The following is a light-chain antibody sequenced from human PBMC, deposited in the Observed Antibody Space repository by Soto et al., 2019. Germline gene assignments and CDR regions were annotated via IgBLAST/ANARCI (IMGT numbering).Light chain of an antibody. J-gene: IGKJ1*01. CDR1: QSISSW. CDR3: QQYNSYSRWT. CDR2: DAS. Sequence: DIQMTQSPSTLSASVGDRVTITCRASQSISSWLAWYQQKPGKAPKLLIYDASSLESGVPSRFSGSGSGTEFTLTLSSLQPDDFANYYCQQYNSYSRWTFGQGTKVEIK. V-gene: IGKV1-5*01.